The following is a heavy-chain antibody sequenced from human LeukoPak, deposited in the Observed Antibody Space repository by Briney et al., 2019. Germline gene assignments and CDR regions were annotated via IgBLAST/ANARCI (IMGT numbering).Heavy chain of an antibody. V-gene: IGHV7-4-1*02. CDR1: GYTFTSYA. CDR3: ARAPVLLWFGGDYYYYMDV. Sequence: ASVKVSCKASGYTFTSYAMNWVRQAPGQGLEWMGWINTNTGNPTYAQGFTGRFVFSLDTSVSTAYLQISSLKAEDTAVYYCARAPVLLWFGGDYYYYMDVWGKGTTVTVSS. D-gene: IGHD3-10*01. CDR2: INTNTGNP. J-gene: IGHJ6*03.